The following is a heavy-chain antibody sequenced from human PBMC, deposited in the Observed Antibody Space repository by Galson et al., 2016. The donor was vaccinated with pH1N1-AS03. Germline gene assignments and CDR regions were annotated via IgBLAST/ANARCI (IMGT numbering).Heavy chain of an antibody. J-gene: IGHJ5*02. V-gene: IGHV4-39*01. CDR2: IYYSGST. CDR1: GGSISSSSYY. Sequence: TLSLTCTVSGGSISSSSYYWGWIRQPPGKGLEWIGSIYYSGSTYYNPSLKSRVTISVDTSKNQFSLKLSSATAADTAVYYCARRVYGDYVNWFDPWGQGTLVTVSS. CDR3: ARRVYGDYVNWFDP. D-gene: IGHD4-17*01.